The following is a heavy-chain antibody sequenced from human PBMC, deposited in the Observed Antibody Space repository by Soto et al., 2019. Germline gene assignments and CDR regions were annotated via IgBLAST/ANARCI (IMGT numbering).Heavy chain of an antibody. D-gene: IGHD6-13*01. CDR3: ARGTSSWSWKFDY. CDR2: IYYSGST. V-gene: IGHV4-59*01. Sequence: SETLSLTCTVSGGSISSYYWSWIRQPPGKGLEWIGYIYYSGSTNYNPSLKSRVTISVDTSKNQFSLKLSSVTAADTAVYYCARGTSSWSWKFDYWGQGILVTVSS. J-gene: IGHJ4*02. CDR1: GGSISSYY.